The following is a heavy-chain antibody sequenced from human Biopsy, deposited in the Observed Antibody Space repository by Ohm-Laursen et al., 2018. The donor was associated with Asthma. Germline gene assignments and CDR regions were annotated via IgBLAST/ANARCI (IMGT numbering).Heavy chain of an antibody. Sequence: GSLRLSCAASGFTFSSYAMNWVRQAPGKGLEWVSTVSGSGGNTYYADSVKGRFTISRDNSKNTRYLQMNSLRAEDTAVYYCAKGGGDIVVVISATTLDYWGQGALVTVSS. CDR2: VSGSGGNT. V-gene: IGHV3-23*01. CDR1: GFTFSSYA. J-gene: IGHJ4*02. D-gene: IGHD2-15*01. CDR3: AKGGGDIVVVISATTLDY.